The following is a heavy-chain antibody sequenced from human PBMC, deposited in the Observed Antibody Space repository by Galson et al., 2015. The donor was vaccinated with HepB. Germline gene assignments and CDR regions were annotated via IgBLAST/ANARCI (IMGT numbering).Heavy chain of an antibody. V-gene: IGHV6-1*01. J-gene: IGHJ6*02. CDR1: DSVTSNSAV. CDR2: TYFRSKWRI. CDR3: AYGSDV. Sequence: DSVTSNSAVWNWIRQSPSRGLEWLGRTYFRSKWRIDHAVSVKSRITISADTSDNQFSLLLRSVTPEDTAVYYCAYGSDVWGPGTTVIVSS.